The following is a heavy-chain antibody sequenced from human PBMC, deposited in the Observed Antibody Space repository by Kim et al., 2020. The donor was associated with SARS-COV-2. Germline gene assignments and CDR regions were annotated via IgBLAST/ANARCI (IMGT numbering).Heavy chain of an antibody. D-gene: IGHD3-10*01. Sequence: GGSLRLSCAASGFTFSSYWMSWVRQTPGKGLEWVANIKQDGSRKYYLDSVKGLFTISRDNAKNSLYLQMNSLRAEDTAVYYCAREGGLWFGGTYFDYWGQGTLVTVSS. CDR2: IKQDGSRK. J-gene: IGHJ4*02. V-gene: IGHV3-7*01. CDR1: GFTFSSYW. CDR3: AREGGLWFGGTYFDY.